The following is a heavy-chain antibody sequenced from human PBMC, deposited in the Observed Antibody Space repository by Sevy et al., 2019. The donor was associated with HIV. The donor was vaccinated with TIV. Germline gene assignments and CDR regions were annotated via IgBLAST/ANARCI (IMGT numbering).Heavy chain of an antibody. CDR2: LFPGNSDV. V-gene: IGHV5-51*01. D-gene: IGHD2-15*01. CDR3: ARGGHLPLDAFDI. J-gene: IGHJ3*02. Sequence: GESLKISCQASGYSFTAYWIGWVRQMPGKGLEWMGILFPGNSDVRSFQGHVTVSVDKSINTAYLQWGSRKASDSATYYCARGGHLPLDAFDIWGQGTKVTVS. CDR1: GYSFTAYW.